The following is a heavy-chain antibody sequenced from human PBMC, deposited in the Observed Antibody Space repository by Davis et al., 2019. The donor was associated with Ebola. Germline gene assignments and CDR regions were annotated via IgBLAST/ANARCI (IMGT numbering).Heavy chain of an antibody. CDR3: AKDSGWQMSP. Sequence: GESLKISCAASGFTFGDYWMTWVRQVPGKGLEWVGKIKYDGSDKYYVDSVKGRFTISRDNAKNSLYLQMNGLTVEETAIYYCAKDSGWQMSPWDQGTLVIVSS. CDR1: GFTFGDYW. CDR2: IKYDGSDK. J-gene: IGHJ5*02. V-gene: IGHV3-7*01. D-gene: IGHD6-19*01.